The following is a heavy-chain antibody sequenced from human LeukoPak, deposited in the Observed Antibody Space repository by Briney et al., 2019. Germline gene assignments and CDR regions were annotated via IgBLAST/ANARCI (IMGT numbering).Heavy chain of an antibody. Sequence: PSETLSLTCAVYGGSFSGYYWSWLRQPPGKGLEWIGEINHSGSTNYNPSLKSRVTISVDTSKNQFSLKLSSVTAADTAVYYCARRSRRVIAAANWFDPWGQGTLVTVSS. J-gene: IGHJ5*02. CDR1: GGSFSGYY. V-gene: IGHV4-34*01. CDR2: INHSGST. CDR3: ARRSRRVIAAANWFDP. D-gene: IGHD6-13*01.